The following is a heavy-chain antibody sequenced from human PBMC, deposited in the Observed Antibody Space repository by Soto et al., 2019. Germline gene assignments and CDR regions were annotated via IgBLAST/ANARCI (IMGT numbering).Heavy chain of an antibody. Sequence: QVQLQQWGAGLLKPSETLSLTCAVYGGSFSGYYWSWIRQPPGKGLEWIGEINHSGSTNYNPSLKSRVTISVDTSKNQFSLKLSSVTAADTAVYYCARGASRSWHSIWFDPWGQGTLVTVSS. CDR1: GGSFSGYY. V-gene: IGHV4-34*01. D-gene: IGHD6-13*01. CDR3: ARGASRSWHSIWFDP. CDR2: INHSGST. J-gene: IGHJ5*02.